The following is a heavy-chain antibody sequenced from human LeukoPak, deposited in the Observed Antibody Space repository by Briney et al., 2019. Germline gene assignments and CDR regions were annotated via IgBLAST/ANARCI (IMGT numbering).Heavy chain of an antibody. V-gene: IGHV1-24*01. J-gene: IGHJ5*01. CDR3: ATDISHDDGEYARGWFDS. CDR2: FDPEDGET. D-gene: IGHD4-17*01. Sequence: ASVKVSCKVSGYTLTELSMHWVRQAPGKGLEWMGGFDPEDGETIYAQKFQGRVTMTEDTSTDTAYMELSSLRSGDTALYYCATDISHDDGEYARGWFDSWGQGALVTVSS. CDR1: GYTLTELS.